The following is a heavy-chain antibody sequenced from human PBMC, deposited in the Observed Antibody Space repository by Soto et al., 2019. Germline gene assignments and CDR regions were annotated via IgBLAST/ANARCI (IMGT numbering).Heavy chain of an antibody. CDR1: GYTFTSYG. D-gene: IGHD6-19*01. V-gene: IGHV1-18*01. Sequence: ASVKVSCKASGYTFTSYGISWVRQAPGQGLEWMGWISAYNGNTNYAQKLQGRVTMTTDTSTSTAYMELKSLRSDDTAVYYCARDRISGWSDDGGFDPWGQGTLVTVSS. CDR3: ARDRISGWSDDGGFDP. J-gene: IGHJ5*02. CDR2: ISAYNGNT.